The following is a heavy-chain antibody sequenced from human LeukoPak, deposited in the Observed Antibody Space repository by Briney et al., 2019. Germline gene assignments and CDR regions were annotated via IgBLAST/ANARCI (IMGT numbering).Heavy chain of an antibody. CDR2: VYYSGST. CDR1: GGSISSSDW. J-gene: IGHJ5*02. CDR3: ARRLRYCSSMSCYFSWFDP. D-gene: IGHD2-2*01. Sequence: SVTLSLTCAVSGGSISSSDWWSWVRQPPGKGLEWIGEVYYSGSTYYNPSLKSRVTISVDTSKNQFSLKLSSVTAADTAVYYCARRLRYCSSMSCYFSWFDPWGQGTLVTVSS. V-gene: IGHV4-4*02.